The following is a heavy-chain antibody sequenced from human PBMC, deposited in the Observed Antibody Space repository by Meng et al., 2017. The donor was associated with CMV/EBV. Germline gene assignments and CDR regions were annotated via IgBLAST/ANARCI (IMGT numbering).Heavy chain of an antibody. CDR2: ISSSSSYI. CDR3: ARGNDFWSGPDDY. Sequence: GGSLRLSCAASGFTFSSYSMNWVRQAPGKGLEWVSSISSSSSYIYYADSVKGRFTISRDNAKNSLYLQMNGLRAEDTAVYYCARGNDFWSGPDDYWGQGTLVTVSS. J-gene: IGHJ4*02. CDR1: GFTFSSYS. D-gene: IGHD3-3*01. V-gene: IGHV3-21*01.